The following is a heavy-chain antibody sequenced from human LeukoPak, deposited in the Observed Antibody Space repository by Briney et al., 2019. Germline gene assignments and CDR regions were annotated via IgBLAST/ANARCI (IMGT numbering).Heavy chain of an antibody. CDR1: GGSISSSSYY. D-gene: IGHD6-13*01. V-gene: IGHV4-39*07. CDR3: ARGYSSSWSSYFDY. CDR2: IYYSGST. J-gene: IGHJ4*02. Sequence: SETLSLTCTVSGGSISSSSYYWGWIRQPPGKGLEWIGSIYYSGSTYYNPSLKSRVTISVDTSKNQFSLKLSSVTAADTAVYYCARGYSSSWSSYFDYWGQGTLVTVSS.